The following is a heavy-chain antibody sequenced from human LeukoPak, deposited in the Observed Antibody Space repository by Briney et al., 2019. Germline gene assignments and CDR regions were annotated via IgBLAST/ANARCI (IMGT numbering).Heavy chain of an antibody. CDR1: GFTFSSYA. Sequence: GESLRLSCAASGFTFSSYAMSWVRQAPGKGLEWVSGSGGSSGSTFDADSVKGRFTISRDFSKNTLYLQMNSLRAEDTAVYYCARERRYTNSWYSFDCWGQGTLVTVSS. CDR3: ARERRYTNSWYSFDC. J-gene: IGHJ4*02. D-gene: IGHD6-13*01. CDR2: SGGSSGST. V-gene: IGHV3-23*01.